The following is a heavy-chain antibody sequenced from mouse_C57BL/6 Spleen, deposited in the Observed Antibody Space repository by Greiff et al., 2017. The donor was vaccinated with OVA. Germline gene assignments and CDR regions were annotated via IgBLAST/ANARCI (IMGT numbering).Heavy chain of an antibody. V-gene: IGHV1-82*01. CDR2: IYPGDGDT. CDR3: ARGEVYYDYDGFAY. J-gene: IGHJ3*01. CDR1: GYAFSSSW. Sequence: VHLVESGPELVKPGASVKISCKASGYAFSSSWMNWVKQRPGKGLEWIGRIYPGDGDTNYNGKFKGKATLTADKSSSTAYMQLSSLTSEDSAVYFCARGEVYYDYDGFAYWGQGTLVTVSA. D-gene: IGHD2-4*01.